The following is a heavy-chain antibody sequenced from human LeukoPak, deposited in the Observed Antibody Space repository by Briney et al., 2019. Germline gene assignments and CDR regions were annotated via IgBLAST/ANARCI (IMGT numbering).Heavy chain of an antibody. V-gene: IGHV3-23*01. CDR3: ASEYDSSGYTRLY. D-gene: IGHD3-22*01. Sequence: GGSLRLSCAASGFTFSGYAMSWVRQAPGKGLEWVSAISGSGGSTYYADSVKGRFTISRDNSKNTLYLQMNSLRAEDTAVYYCASEYDSSGYTRLYWGQGTLVTVSS. CDR1: GFTFSGYA. J-gene: IGHJ4*02. CDR2: ISGSGGST.